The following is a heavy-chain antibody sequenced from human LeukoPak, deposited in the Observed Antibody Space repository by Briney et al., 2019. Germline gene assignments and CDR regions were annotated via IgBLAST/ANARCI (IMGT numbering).Heavy chain of an antibody. V-gene: IGHV3-33*01. J-gene: IGHJ6*02. CDR3: ARSILFYGMDV. Sequence: PGGSLRLSCAASGFTFSSYGMPWVRQAPGKGLEWVAVIWYDGSNKYYADSVKGRFTISRDNSKNTLYLQMNSLRAEDTAVYYXARSILFYGMDVWGQGTTVTVSS. D-gene: IGHD2-15*01. CDR1: GFTFSSYG. CDR2: IWYDGSNK.